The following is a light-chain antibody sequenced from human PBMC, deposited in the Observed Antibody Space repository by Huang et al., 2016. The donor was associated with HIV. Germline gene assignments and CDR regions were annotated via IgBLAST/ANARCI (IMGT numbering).Light chain of an antibody. CDR1: QGVNSIY. Sequence: EIVLTQSPGTLSLSPGDRATLSCRASQGVNSIYLAGYQQKPGQAPRLLIYESSTRATGIPDRFSGSESGTDFTLTINRLEREDFAVYYCQYYGASTWTFGQGTKVDIK. J-gene: IGKJ1*01. V-gene: IGKV3-20*01. CDR3: QYYGASTWT. CDR2: ESS.